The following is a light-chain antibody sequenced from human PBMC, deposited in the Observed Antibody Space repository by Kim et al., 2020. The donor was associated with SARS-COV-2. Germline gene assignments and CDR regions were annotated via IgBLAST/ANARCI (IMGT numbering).Light chain of an antibody. CDR3: QKYHSAPLS. CDR1: QDIGNY. Sequence: DIQMTQSPSSLSASVGDRVTLTCRASQDIGNYLAWYQQTPGKLPNLLIYGASTLQSGVPSRFSGGGSGTDFTLTISSLQPEDVATYFCQKYHSAPLSFGGGTKVDIK. CDR2: GAS. V-gene: IGKV1-27*01. J-gene: IGKJ4*01.